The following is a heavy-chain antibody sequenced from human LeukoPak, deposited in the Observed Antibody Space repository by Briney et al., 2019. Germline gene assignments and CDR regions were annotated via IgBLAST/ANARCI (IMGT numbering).Heavy chain of an antibody. V-gene: IGHV3-20*04. CDR1: GFTFDDYG. CDR3: ARGGGSARYDILTGYYISDRGGDY. J-gene: IGHJ4*02. D-gene: IGHD3-9*01. CDR2: INWNGGST. Sequence: GGSLRLSWAASGFTFDDYGMSWVRQAAGKGLEWVSGINWNGGSTVHADCGKGRFTISRENAKNSLYLQMNSLRAEDTAVYYCARGGGSARYDILTGYYISDRGGDYWGQGTLVTVSS.